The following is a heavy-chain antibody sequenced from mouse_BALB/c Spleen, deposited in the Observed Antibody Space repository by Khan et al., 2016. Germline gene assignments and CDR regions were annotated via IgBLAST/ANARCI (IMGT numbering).Heavy chain of an antibody. D-gene: IGHD1-1*01. Sequence: EVELVESGGGLVKPGGSLKLSCAASGIAFSSSDMSWVRQIPEKRLEWVAYISSGGGSTYYPDTVKGRFTISRDNAKNTLYLQMSSLKSEDTAMXDWERHNHYGRNYPFAYGGQGTLVTVSA. CDR3: ERHNHYGRNYPFAY. CDR2: ISSGGGST. CDR1: GIAFSSSD. J-gene: IGHJ3*01. V-gene: IGHV5-12-1*01.